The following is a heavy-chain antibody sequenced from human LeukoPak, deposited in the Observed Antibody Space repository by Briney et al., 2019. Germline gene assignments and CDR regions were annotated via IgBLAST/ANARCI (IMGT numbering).Heavy chain of an antibody. J-gene: IGHJ6*03. CDR1: GYTFTSYY. D-gene: IGHD3-9*01. Sequence: ASVKVSCKASGYTFTSYYMHWVRQAPGQGLEWMGIINPSGGSTSYAQKFQGRVTMTRDTSTSTVYMELSSLRSEDTAVYYCARDRSDYDILTGYRPYYYMDVWGKGTTVTISS. V-gene: IGHV1-46*01. CDR3: ARDRSDYDILTGYRPYYYMDV. CDR2: INPSGGST.